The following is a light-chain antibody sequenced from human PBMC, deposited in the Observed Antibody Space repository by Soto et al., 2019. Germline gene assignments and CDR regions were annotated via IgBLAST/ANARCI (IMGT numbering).Light chain of an antibody. J-gene: IGKJ5*01. CDR2: DAS. CDR3: QQRGSWPPT. CDR1: QSVTSS. Sequence: IVLTQSLATLSLSPGERATLSCRASQSVTSSLAWYQQKPDQAPRLLIYDASNRATGIPARFSGSGSGTDFTLTISSLEPEDFAVYYCQQRGSWPPTFGQGTRLEIK. V-gene: IGKV3-11*01.